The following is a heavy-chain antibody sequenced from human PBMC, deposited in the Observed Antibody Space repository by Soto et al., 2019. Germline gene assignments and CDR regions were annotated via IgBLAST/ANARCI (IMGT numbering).Heavy chain of an antibody. CDR3: ASLLLAYCGGDCSAFDI. J-gene: IGHJ3*02. V-gene: IGHV5-51*01. D-gene: IGHD2-21*02. CDR1: GYSFTSYW. CDR2: IYPGDSDT. Sequence: GESLKISCKGSGYSFTSYWIGWVRQTPGKGLEWMGIIYPGDSDTRYSPSFQGQATISADKSISTAYLQWSSLKASDTAMYYCASLLLAYCGGDCSAFDIWGQGTKVT.